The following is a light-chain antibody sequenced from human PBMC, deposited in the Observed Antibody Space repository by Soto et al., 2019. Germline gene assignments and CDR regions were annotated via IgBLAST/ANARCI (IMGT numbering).Light chain of an antibody. Sequence: VLKKSPCTLSLSTGERATLSCRASQTVRNKYLACYQQKPGHAPRLLIYDASSRATGIPDRFRGGGSGTAFTPTTSRLEPEDFTVDYCQQFSSYPLTFGGGTKVDI. CDR3: QQFSSYPLT. CDR1: QTVRNKY. J-gene: IGKJ4*01. V-gene: IGKV3-20*01. CDR2: DAS.